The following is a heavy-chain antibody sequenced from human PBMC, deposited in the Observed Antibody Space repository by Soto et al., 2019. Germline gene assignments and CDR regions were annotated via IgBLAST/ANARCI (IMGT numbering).Heavy chain of an antibody. J-gene: IGHJ4*02. CDR3: AHIRGDYNYVDRY. V-gene: IGHV2-5*02. CDR2: IYWDDDK. D-gene: IGHD3-16*01. CDR1: GFSLSTSGVG. Sequence: QITLKESGPTLVKPTQTLTLICSFSGFSLSTSGVGVGWIRQTPGKALEWLALIYWDDDKRYSPSLKSRLTITTDTSKSHVVLIMTTMDPVDTGTYYFAHIRGDYNYVDRYWGQGTLVTVS.